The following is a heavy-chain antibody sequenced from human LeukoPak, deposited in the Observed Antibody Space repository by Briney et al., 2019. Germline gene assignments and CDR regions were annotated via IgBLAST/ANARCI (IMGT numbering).Heavy chain of an antibody. V-gene: IGHV3-7*01. CDR2: IKQDGSEK. J-gene: IGHJ4*02. CDR1: GFTFSDYY. CDR3: ARALIAAAGVDY. D-gene: IGHD6-13*01. Sequence: GGSLRLSCAASGFTFSDYYMSWVRQAPGKGLEWVANIKQDGSEKYYVDSVKGRFTISRDNAKNSLYLQMNSLRAEDTAVYYCARALIAAAGVDYWGQGTLVTVSS.